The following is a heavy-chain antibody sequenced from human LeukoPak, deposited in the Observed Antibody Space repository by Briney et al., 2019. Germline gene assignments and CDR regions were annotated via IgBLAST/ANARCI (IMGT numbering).Heavy chain of an antibody. D-gene: IGHD4-17*01. CDR2: IYHSGST. V-gene: IGHV4-30-2*01. Sequence: PSETLSLTCAVSGGSISSGGYSWSWIRQPPGKGLEWIRYIYHSGSTYYNPSLKSRVTISVDRSKNQFSLKLSSVTAADTAVYYCARSRFYYGDYYFDYWGQGTLVTVSS. CDR1: GGSISSGGYS. J-gene: IGHJ4*02. CDR3: ARSRFYYGDYYFDY.